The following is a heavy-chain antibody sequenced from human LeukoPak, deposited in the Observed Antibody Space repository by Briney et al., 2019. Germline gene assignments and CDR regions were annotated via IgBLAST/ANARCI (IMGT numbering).Heavy chain of an antibody. CDR2: IYTSGST. CDR3: ARNGELFPRPYYYYGMDV. Sequence: SETLSLTCTVSGGSISSYYWSWIRQPAGKGLEWIGRIYTSGSTNYNPSLKSRVTISVDTSKNQFSLKLSSVTAADTAVYYCARNGELFPRPYYYYGMDVWGQGTTVTVSS. CDR1: GGSISSYY. D-gene: IGHD3-10*01. J-gene: IGHJ6*02. V-gene: IGHV4-4*07.